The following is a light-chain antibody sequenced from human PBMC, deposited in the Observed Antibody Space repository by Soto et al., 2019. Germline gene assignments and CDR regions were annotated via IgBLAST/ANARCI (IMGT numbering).Light chain of an antibody. CDR2: GAS. V-gene: IGKV3-20*01. J-gene: IGKJ1*01. Sequence: DIVVTQSPCTLSLSPGERATLSCRASQSVSSSYLAWYQQKPGQAPRLLFYGASSRATGIPDRFSGSGSGTDFTLTISRLEPEDFAVYYCQQYGSSPMTFGQGTKVEIK. CDR3: QQYGSSPMT. CDR1: QSVSSSY.